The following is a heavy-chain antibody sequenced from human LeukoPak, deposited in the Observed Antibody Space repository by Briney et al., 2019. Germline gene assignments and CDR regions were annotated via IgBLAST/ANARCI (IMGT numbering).Heavy chain of an antibody. V-gene: IGHV3-21*01. J-gene: IGHJ4*02. CDR1: GFTFSSYS. CDR2: ISSSSSYI. CDR3: ARVRSEFQFYDYVWGSYRSREYYFDY. D-gene: IGHD3-16*02. Sequence: GGSLRLSCAASGFTFSSYSMNWVRQAPGKGLEWVSSISSSSSYIYYADSVKGRFTISRDNAKNSLYLQMNSLRAEDTAVYYCARVRSEFQFYDYVWGSYRSREYYFDYWGQGTLVTVSS.